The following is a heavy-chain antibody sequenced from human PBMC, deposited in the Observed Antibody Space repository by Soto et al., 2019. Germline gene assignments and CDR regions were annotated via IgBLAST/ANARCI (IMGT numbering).Heavy chain of an antibody. V-gene: IGHV4-34*01. CDR2: INHSGST. J-gene: IGHJ5*02. CDR1: GGSFSGYY. CDR3: ARSLVQGDSHPNWFDP. D-gene: IGHD2-21*02. Sequence: SETLSLTCAVYGGSFSGYYWSWIRQPPGKGLEWIGEINHSGSTNYNPSLKSRVTISVDTSKNQFSLKLSSVTAADTAVYYCARSLVQGDSHPNWFDPWGQGTLVTVSS.